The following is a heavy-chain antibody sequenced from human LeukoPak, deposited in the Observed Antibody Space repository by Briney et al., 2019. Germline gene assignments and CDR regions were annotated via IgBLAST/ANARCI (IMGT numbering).Heavy chain of an antibody. CDR3: ARRRYNWNAIDY. CDR1: GFTFSSYW. D-gene: IGHD1-20*01. V-gene: IGHV3-7*03. J-gene: IGHJ4*02. CDR2: IKEDGGEI. Sequence: GGSLRLSCAASGFTFSSYWMSWVRQAPGKGLEWVASIKEDGGEIHFVDSMKGRFTISRDNAKNSLYLQMNSLRAEDTAVYYCARRRYNWNAIDYWGQGTLVTVSS.